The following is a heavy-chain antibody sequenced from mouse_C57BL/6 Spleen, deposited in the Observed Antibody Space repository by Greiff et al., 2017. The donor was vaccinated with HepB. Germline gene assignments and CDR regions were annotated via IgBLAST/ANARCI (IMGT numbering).Heavy chain of an antibody. J-gene: IGHJ2*01. CDR2: INPNNGGT. CDR3: ARSYDGYPFDY. V-gene: IGHV1-26*01. CDR1: GYTFTDYY. Sequence: EVQLQQSGPELVKPGASVKISCKASGYTFTDYYMNWVKQSHGKSLEWIGDINPNNGGTSYNQKFKGKATLTVDKSSSTAYMELRSLTSEDSAVYYCARSYDGYPFDYWGQGTTLTVSS. D-gene: IGHD2-3*01.